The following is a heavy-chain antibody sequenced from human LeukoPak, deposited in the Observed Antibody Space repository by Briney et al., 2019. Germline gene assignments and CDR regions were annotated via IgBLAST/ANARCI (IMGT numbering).Heavy chain of an antibody. Sequence: GGSLRLSCAASGFTFSSYAMSWVRQAPGKGLEWVSAISGSAGSTYYADSVKGRFTISRDSSKNTLYLQMNGLRAEDTAVYYCARQQDTTNPGYWGQGTLVTVSS. CDR3: ARQQDTTNPGY. V-gene: IGHV3-23*01. D-gene: IGHD5-18*01. CDR1: GFTFSSYA. CDR2: ISGSAGST. J-gene: IGHJ4*02.